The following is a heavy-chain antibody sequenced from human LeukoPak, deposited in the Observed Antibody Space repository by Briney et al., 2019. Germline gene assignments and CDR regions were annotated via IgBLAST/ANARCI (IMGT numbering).Heavy chain of an antibody. CDR1: GFTFRSFA. J-gene: IGHJ6*03. CDR3: AKKEGDTYFSWYMDL. Sequence: GGSLRLSCAASGFTFRSFAMSWVRQAPGKGLEWVSGIIGSGGTTFYADSVKGRFTISRDNSKNTLYLQMNSLRAEDTAIYFCAKKEGDTYFSWYMDLWGKGTTVTVSS. V-gene: IGHV3-23*01. D-gene: IGHD2-21*01. CDR2: IIGSGGTT.